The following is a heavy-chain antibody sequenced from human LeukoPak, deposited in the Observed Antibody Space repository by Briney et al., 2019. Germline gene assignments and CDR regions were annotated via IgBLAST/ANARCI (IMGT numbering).Heavy chain of an antibody. CDR1: GFTFSSYW. CDR3: ARAIYDSSGYYYFSPYYFDY. J-gene: IGHJ4*02. Sequence: GGSLRLSCAASGFTFSSYWMHWVRQAPGKGLVWVSRINSDGSSTSYADSVKGRFTISRDNAMNTLYLQMNSLRAEDTAVYYCARAIYDSSGYYYFSPYYFDYWGQGTLVTVSS. V-gene: IGHV3-74*01. D-gene: IGHD3-22*01. CDR2: INSDGSST.